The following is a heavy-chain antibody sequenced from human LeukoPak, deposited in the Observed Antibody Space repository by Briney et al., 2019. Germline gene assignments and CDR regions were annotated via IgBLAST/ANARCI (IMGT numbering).Heavy chain of an antibody. V-gene: IGHV4-34*01. CDR2: INHSGST. Sequence: PSETLSLTCAVYGGSFSGYYWSWIRQTPGKGLEWIGEINHSGSTNYNPSLKSRVTISEDTSKNQFTLKLSSVTAADTAMYYCARRAYYDILTNYYFDYWGQGTLVTVSS. D-gene: IGHD3-9*01. CDR3: ARRAYYDILTNYYFDY. J-gene: IGHJ4*02. CDR1: GGSFSGYY.